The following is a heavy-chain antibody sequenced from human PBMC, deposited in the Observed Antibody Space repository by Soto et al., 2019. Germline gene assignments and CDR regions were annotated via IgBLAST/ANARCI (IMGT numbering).Heavy chain of an antibody. CDR1: GYSFTSYW. V-gene: IGHV5-51*01. J-gene: IGHJ6*02. D-gene: IGHD6-6*01. CDR2: IYPGDSDT. CDR3: ASLISARRNYYYGMDV. Sequence: GESLKISGKGSGYSFTSYWIGCVRQMPGKGLEWMGIIYPGDSDTRYSPSYQGQVTSSADKSISTAYLQWSSLKASDTAMYYCASLISARRNYYYGMDVWGQGTTVTVSS.